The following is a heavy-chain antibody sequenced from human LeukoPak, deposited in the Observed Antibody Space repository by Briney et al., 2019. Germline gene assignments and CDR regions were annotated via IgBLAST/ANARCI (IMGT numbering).Heavy chain of an antibody. J-gene: IGHJ5*02. D-gene: IGHD2-2*01. CDR3: ARLQYCSGTSCYWFDP. CDR2: IYHTGST. CDR1: GGSISSGLYS. Sequence: PSQTLSLTCDVSGGSISSGLYSWSWIRQPLGKGLEWIGYIYHTGSTYYNPSLKGRVTISVDTSKNQLSLRLSSVTAADTAVYYCARLQYCSGTSCYWFDPWGQGTLVTVSS. V-gene: IGHV4-30-2*01.